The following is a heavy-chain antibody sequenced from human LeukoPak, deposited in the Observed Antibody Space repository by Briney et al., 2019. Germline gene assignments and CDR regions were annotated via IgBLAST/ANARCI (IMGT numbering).Heavy chain of an antibody. CDR3: ARDTKQWLEN. CDR2: VYYSGGT. CDR1: GSSIRGYY. J-gene: IGHJ4*02. V-gene: IGHV4-59*01. D-gene: IGHD6-19*01. Sequence: PSETLSLTCTVSGSSIRGYYWSWIRQPPGKGLGWIGYVYYSGGTDYNPSLKSRVTISIDTSKNQFSLGVSSVTAADTAVYYCARDTKQWLENWGQGTLVTVSS.